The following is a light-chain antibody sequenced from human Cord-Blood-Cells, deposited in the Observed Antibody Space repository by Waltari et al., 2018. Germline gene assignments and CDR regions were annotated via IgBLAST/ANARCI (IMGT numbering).Light chain of an antibody. V-gene: IGKV1-39*01. CDR3: QQSYSTVWT. CDR1: QSISSY. J-gene: IGKJ1*01. Sequence: DIQMTQSPSSLSASVGDRVTITCRASQSISSYLNWYQQKPGKAPKLLIYAASSLQSGVPSRFSGSGSGTDFTLTISSLQPEDFATYYCQQSYSTVWTFGQGT. CDR2: AAS.